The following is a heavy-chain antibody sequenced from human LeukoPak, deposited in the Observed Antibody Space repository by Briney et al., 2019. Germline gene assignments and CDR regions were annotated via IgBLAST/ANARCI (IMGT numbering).Heavy chain of an antibody. Sequence: GGSLRLSCAASGFTFDDYAMHWVRQAPGKGLEWVAVISYDGSNKYYADSVKGRFTISRDNSKNTLYLQMNSLRAEDTAVYYCAKLAGADCSGGSCPDYWGQGTLVTVSS. J-gene: IGHJ4*02. V-gene: IGHV3-30*18. CDR1: GFTFDDYA. CDR2: ISYDGSNK. CDR3: AKLAGADCSGGSCPDY. D-gene: IGHD2-15*01.